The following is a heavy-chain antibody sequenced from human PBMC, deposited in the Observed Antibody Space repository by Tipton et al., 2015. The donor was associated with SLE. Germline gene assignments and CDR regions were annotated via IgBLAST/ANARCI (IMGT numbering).Heavy chain of an antibody. CDR3: ARAHGSGTYHFDY. J-gene: IGHJ4*02. V-gene: IGHV4-34*01. CDR2: IDRSGTT. D-gene: IGHD3-10*01. Sequence: TLSLTCTVSGGSISSYYWTWIRQPPGKGLEWVGEIDRSGTTDYNPSLKSRVTISVDTSKKQFSLKLNSVTAADTAVYYCARAHGSGTYHFDYWGQGTLVTVSS. CDR1: GGSISSYY.